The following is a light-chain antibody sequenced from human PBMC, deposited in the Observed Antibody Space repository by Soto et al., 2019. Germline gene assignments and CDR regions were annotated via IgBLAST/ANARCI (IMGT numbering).Light chain of an antibody. Sequence: QSALTQPASVSGSPGQSITISCTGTSSDFGIYNSVSWYQHYAGRAPRLMIHDVSNRPSGVSDRFSGSKSGNTASLTISGLQAEDEADYYCSSYTSSRSYVVGSGTKLTVL. CDR1: SSDFGIYNS. J-gene: IGLJ1*01. CDR2: DVS. V-gene: IGLV2-14*03. CDR3: SSYTSSRSYV.